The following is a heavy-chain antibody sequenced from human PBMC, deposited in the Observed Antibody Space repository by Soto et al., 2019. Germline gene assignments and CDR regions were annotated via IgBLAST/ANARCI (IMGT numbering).Heavy chain of an antibody. CDR1: GFTFRRYD. J-gene: IGHJ6*02. CDR3: ARPAPWCTSSSCSWANYGMDV. Sequence: GGALRLSCAASGFTFRRYDMNWVRQAPGKGLEWVSYIRNSGNSMSYADSVKGRFTISRDNAKNSLFLQMNSLRVEDTAVYYCARPAPWCTSSSCSWANYGMDVWGQGTTVTVSS. V-gene: IGHV3-48*03. D-gene: IGHD2-2*01. CDR2: IRNSGNSM.